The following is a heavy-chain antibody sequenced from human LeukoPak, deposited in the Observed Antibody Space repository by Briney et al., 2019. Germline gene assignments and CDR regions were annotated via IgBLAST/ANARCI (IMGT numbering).Heavy chain of an antibody. CDR3: AIVVVTAIRPPDAFDI. V-gene: IGHV4-39*07. Sequence: SETLSLTCTVSGGSIRSSYYYWGWIRQPPGKGLEWIGSIYDSGSTYYNPSLKSRVTISVDTSKNQFSLKLSSVTAADTAVYYCAIVVVTAIRPPDAFDIWGQGTMVTVSS. CDR1: GGSIRSSYYY. D-gene: IGHD2-21*02. CDR2: IYDSGST. J-gene: IGHJ3*02.